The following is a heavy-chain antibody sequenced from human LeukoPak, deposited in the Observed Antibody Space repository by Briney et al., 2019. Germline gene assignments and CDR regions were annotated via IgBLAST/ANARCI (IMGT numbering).Heavy chain of an antibody. V-gene: IGHV3-15*01. CDR3: TTDELLRYFDWLSISDY. D-gene: IGHD3-9*01. Sequence: GGSLRLSCAASGFTFSSYWMSWVRQAPGKGLEWVGRIKSKTDGGTTDYAAPVKGRFTISRDDSKNTLYLQMNSLKTEDTAVYYCTTDELLRYFDWLSISDYWGQGTLVTVSS. CDR2: IKSKTDGGTT. CDR1: GFTFSSYW. J-gene: IGHJ4*02.